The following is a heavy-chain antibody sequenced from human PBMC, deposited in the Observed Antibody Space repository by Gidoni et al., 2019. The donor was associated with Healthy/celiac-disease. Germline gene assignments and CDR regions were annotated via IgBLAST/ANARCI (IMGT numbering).Heavy chain of an antibody. CDR3: AKDTPPYYYDSSGYHDAFDI. J-gene: IGHJ3*02. CDR2: IIWNSGSI. D-gene: IGHD3-22*01. V-gene: IGHV3-9*01. Sequence: EVQLVESGGGLVQPGRSLRRSCAASGLTVDDYAMHWVRQAPGKGLEWVSGIIWNSGSIGYADSVKGRFTISRDNAKNSLYLQMNSLRAEDTALYYCAKDTPPYYYDSSGYHDAFDIWGQGTMVTVSS. CDR1: GLTVDDYA.